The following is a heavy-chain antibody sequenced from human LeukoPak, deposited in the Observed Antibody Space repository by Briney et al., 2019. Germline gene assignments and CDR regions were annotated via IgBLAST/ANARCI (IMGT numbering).Heavy chain of an antibody. CDR1: GFTFSSYS. CDR3: ARDTLGEGEDANYAVYYFDY. V-gene: IGHV3-21*01. J-gene: IGHJ4*02. D-gene: IGHD4/OR15-4a*01. CDR2: ISGSSSYI. Sequence: GGSLRLSCAASGFTFSSYSMNWVRQAPGKGLEWVSSISGSSSYIYYADSVKGRFTISRDNGKNSLDLQMNSLRADDTAFYYCARDTLGEGEDANYAVYYFDYWGQGTVVTVSS.